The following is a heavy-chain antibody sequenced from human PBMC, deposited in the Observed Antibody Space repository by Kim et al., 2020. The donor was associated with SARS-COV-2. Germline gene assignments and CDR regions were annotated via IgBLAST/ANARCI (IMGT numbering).Heavy chain of an antibody. CDR3: ARENRIAARPVDY. D-gene: IGHD6-6*01. J-gene: IGHJ4*02. Sequence: YVDSVKGRFTISRDNAKNSLYLQMNSLRAEDTAVYYCARENRIAARPVDYWGQGTLVTVSS. V-gene: IGHV3-7*01.